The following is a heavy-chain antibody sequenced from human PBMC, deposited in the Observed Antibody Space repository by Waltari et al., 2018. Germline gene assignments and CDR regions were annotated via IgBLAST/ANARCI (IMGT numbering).Heavy chain of an antibody. CDR3: ARHKKQQLAHAFDI. J-gene: IGHJ3*02. CDR1: GGSISSSNYY. D-gene: IGHD6-13*01. Sequence: QLQLQESGPGLAKPSETLSLTCTVSGGSISSSNYYWGWFRQPPGKGLEWIGSIYYSGSTYYNPSLKSRVTISVDTSKNQFSLKLSSVTAADTAVYYCARHKKQQLAHAFDIWGQGTMVTVSS. CDR2: IYYSGST. V-gene: IGHV4-39*07.